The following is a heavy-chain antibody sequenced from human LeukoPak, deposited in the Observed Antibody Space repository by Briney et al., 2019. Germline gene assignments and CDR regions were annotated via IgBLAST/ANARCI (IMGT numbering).Heavy chain of an antibody. V-gene: IGHV4-39*07. Sequence: SETLSLTCTVSGGSISSTSLYWGWIRQPPGKGLEWIGSISYSVGTYYNPSLKSRVTISVDTSKNQFSLKLNSVTAADTALYYCASAWRGLTGIDKRGYYFDSWGQGSLVTVFS. CDR1: GGSISSTSLY. J-gene: IGHJ4*02. CDR3: ASAWRGLTGIDKRGYYFDS. D-gene: IGHD1-1*01. CDR2: ISYSVGT.